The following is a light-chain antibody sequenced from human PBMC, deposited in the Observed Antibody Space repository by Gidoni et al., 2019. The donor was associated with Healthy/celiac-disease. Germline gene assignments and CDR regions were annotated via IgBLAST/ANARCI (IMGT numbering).Light chain of an antibody. J-gene: IGLJ3*02. CDR2: GNS. CDR3: QSYDSSLSNAGV. Sequence: QSVLTQPPPVSGAPGQRVTISFTGSSSDIGAGYDVHWYQELPGTAPKLHIYGNSNRPTGVPDRFSGSKYGASASLAITGLQAEDEDDYYCQSYDSSLSNAGVFGGGTKLTVL. CDR1: SSDIGAGYD. V-gene: IGLV1-40*01.